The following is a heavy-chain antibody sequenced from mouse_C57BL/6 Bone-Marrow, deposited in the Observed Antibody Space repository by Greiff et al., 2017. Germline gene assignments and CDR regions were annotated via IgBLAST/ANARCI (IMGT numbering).Heavy chain of an antibody. D-gene: IGHD2-3*01. Sequence: EVQGVESGGGLVQPGGSLSLSCAASGFTFTDYYMSWVRQPPGKALEWLGFIRHKANGYTTEYSASVKGRFTISRDNSQSFLYLQINALRAEDSATYYCARLGTTMDYWGQGTSVTVSS. J-gene: IGHJ4*01. CDR2: IRHKANGYTT. V-gene: IGHV7-3*01. CDR3: ARLGTTMDY. CDR1: GFTFTDYY.